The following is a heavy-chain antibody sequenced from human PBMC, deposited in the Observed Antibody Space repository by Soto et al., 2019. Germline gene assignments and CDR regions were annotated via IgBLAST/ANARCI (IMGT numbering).Heavy chain of an antibody. CDR1: GGSFSGYY. Sequence: SETLSLTCAVYGGSFSGYYWSWIRQPPGKGLEWIGEINHSGSTNYNPSLKSRVTISVDTSKNQFSLKLSSVTAADTAVYYCARGRGVLMVYAGIRFDYWGQGTLVTVSS. D-gene: IGHD2-8*01. V-gene: IGHV4-34*01. CDR3: ARGRGVLMVYAGIRFDY. CDR2: INHSGST. J-gene: IGHJ4*02.